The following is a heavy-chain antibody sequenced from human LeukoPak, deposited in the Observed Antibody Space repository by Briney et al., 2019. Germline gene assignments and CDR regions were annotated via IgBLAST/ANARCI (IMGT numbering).Heavy chain of an antibody. D-gene: IGHD2-21*01. Sequence: GGSLRLSCAASGFTSSSFYMEWVRQAPGKGLEWVSRIKGDGSHTTYADSVKGRFTISRDNPRNTLYLQMNYLRVEDTAVYYCSYDHFDYWSRGTLVTVSS. CDR1: GFTSSSFY. CDR3: SYDHFDY. CDR2: IKGDGSHT. J-gene: IGHJ4*02. V-gene: IGHV3-74*01.